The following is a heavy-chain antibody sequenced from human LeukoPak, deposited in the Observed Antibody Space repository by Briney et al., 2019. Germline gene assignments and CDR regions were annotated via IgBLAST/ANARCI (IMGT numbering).Heavy chain of an antibody. CDR1: GFTFDDYG. Sequence: GGSLRLSCAASGFTFDDYGMSWVRQAPGKGLEWVSGINWNGGNTRYPDSVKGRFTISRDNAKNSLYLQMNSLRAEDTALYYCARAHFPDDYGGSLDYWGQGILVTVSS. CDR3: ARAHFPDDYGGSLDY. J-gene: IGHJ4*02. CDR2: INWNGGNT. D-gene: IGHD4-23*01. V-gene: IGHV3-20*04.